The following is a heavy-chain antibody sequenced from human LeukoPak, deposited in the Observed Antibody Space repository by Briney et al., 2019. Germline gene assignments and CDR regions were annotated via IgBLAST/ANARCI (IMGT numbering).Heavy chain of an antibody. CDR1: GFSFSNYD. CDR3: ARDLAYKYGSDS. V-gene: IGHV3-48*04. J-gene: IGHJ5*01. Sequence: PGGSLRLSCAASGFSFSNYDMSWVRQVPGKGLEWISYISSSSDTIGYADSVKGRLIISRDNAKKSLYVQMNSLRAEDTAVYYCARDLAYKYGSDSWGQGTLVTVSS. CDR2: ISSSSDTI. D-gene: IGHD3-10*01.